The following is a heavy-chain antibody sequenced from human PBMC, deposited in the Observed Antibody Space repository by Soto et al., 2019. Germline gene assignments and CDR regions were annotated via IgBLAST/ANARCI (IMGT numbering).Heavy chain of an antibody. CDR1: GGSFSGYY. J-gene: IGHJ4*02. Sequence: SETLSLTCAVYGGSFSGYYWSWIRQPPGKGLEWIGEINHSGSTNYNPSLTSRVTISVATSKNQFSMKLSSVTAAAPAVYYCARMLGLLYFDEWGQGTL. D-gene: IGHD3-10*02. V-gene: IGHV4-34*01. CDR3: ARMLGLLYFDE. CDR2: INHSGST.